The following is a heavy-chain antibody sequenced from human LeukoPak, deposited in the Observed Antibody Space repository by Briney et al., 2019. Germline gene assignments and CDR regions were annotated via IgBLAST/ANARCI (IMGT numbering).Heavy chain of an antibody. V-gene: IGHV4-39*07. Sequence: PSETLSLTCTVSGGSISSSSYYWGWIRQPPGKGLEWIGSIYYSGSTYYNPSLKSRVTISVDTSKNQFSLKLSSVTAADTAVYYCARGKVAARLGPVSFDYWGQGTLVTVSS. CDR3: ARGKVAARLGPVSFDY. CDR1: GGSISSSSYY. CDR2: IYYSGST. J-gene: IGHJ4*02. D-gene: IGHD6-6*01.